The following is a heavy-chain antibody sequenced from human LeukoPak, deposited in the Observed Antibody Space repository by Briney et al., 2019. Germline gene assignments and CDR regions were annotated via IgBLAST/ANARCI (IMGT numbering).Heavy chain of an antibody. CDR3: ARGRRDSSPFYYYMDV. D-gene: IGHD6-13*01. V-gene: IGHV4-59*01. Sequence: SETLSLTCTVSGGSISSYYWSWIRQPPGKGLEWIGYIYYSGSTNYNPSLKSRVTISVDTSKNQFSLKLSSVTAADTAVYYCARGRRDSSPFYYYMDVWGKGTTVTVSS. CDR1: GGSISSYY. J-gene: IGHJ6*03. CDR2: IYYSGST.